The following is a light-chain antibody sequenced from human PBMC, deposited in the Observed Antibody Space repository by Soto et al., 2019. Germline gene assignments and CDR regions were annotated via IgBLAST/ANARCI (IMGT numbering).Light chain of an antibody. CDR2: GAS. CDR1: QSVSSSY. CDR3: QQHGNLPYT. J-gene: IGKJ2*01. V-gene: IGKV3-20*01. Sequence: EIVLTQSPGTLSLSPGERATLSCRASQSVSSSYLAWYQQKPGQAPRLLIYGASSRATGIPDRFSGSGSGTDFTLTISRLEPEDFAVYYCQQHGNLPYTFGQGTKLEIK.